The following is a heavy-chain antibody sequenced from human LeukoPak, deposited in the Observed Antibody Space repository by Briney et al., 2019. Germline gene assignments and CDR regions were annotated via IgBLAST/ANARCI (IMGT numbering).Heavy chain of an antibody. V-gene: IGHV3-23*01. Sequence: PGGSLRLSCAASGFTFSSYAMSWVRQAPGKGLEWVSAISGSGGSTYYADSVKGRSTISRDNSKNTLYLQMNSLRAEDTAVYYCAKEDLLRFLEWTNPSGPWFDPWGQGTLVTVSS. D-gene: IGHD3-3*01. J-gene: IGHJ5*02. CDR2: ISGSGGST. CDR1: GFTFSSYA. CDR3: AKEDLLRFLEWTNPSGPWFDP.